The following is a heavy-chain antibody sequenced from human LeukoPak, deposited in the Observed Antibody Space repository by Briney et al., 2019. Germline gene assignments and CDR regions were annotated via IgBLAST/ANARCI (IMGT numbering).Heavy chain of an antibody. V-gene: IGHV3-23*01. CDR1: GFTFSGSA. J-gene: IGHJ4*02. Sequence: PGGSLRLSCAASGFTFSGSAMSWVRQAPGKGLEWVSGISIGGDYTYYADSVKGRFTISRDNSKNTLSLQMSNLRAEDTAIYYCAKLHSATITADFDHWGQGTLVTFSS. D-gene: IGHD1-14*01. CDR2: ISIGGDYT. CDR3: AKLHSATITADFDH.